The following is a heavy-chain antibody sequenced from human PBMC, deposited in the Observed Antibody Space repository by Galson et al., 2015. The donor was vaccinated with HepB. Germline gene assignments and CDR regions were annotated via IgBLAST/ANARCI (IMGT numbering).Heavy chain of an antibody. CDR1: GFSFSDYY. J-gene: IGHJ6*02. CDR2: ITFGDSYT. D-gene: IGHD3-22*01. CDR3: ARGPKHFHNSGYYTEYFGLDV. Sequence: SLRLSCAASGFSFSDYYMSWIRQAPGKGLEWISYITFGDSYTSYADSVKGRFTISRDNAKNSLYLQMDSLRAEDSAVYYCARGPKHFHNSGYYTEYFGLDVWGQGTAVIVSS. V-gene: IGHV3-11*05.